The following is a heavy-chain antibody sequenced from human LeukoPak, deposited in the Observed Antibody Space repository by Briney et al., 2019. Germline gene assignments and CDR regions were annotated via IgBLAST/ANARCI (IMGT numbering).Heavy chain of an antibody. D-gene: IGHD4-11*01. V-gene: IGHV3-43*02. Sequence: GGSLRLSCAASGFTFDDYAMHWVRQAPGKGLEWVSLISGDGGSTYYANSVKGRFTISRDNSKTTLYLQMGSLRAEDMAVYYCAREDSRSAFDIWGQGTMVTVSS. CDR3: AREDSRSAFDI. J-gene: IGHJ3*02. CDR1: GFTFDDYA. CDR2: ISGDGGST.